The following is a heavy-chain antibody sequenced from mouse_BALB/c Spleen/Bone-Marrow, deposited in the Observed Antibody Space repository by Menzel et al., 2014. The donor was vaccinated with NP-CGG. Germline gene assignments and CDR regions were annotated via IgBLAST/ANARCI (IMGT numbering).Heavy chain of an antibody. CDR3: ARRIYYAMGY. Sequence: VQLQQSGAELVRPGTSVKVSCKASGYAFTNYLIEWVKQRPGQGLEWIGVLNPGSGGTNYNEKFRCKATLTADKSSSSAYMQLSSLTSDDSAVYFCARRIYYAMGYWSQGTTLTISS. D-gene: IGHD2-1*01. J-gene: IGHJ2*01. CDR2: LNPGSGGT. V-gene: IGHV1-54*01. CDR1: GYAFTNYL.